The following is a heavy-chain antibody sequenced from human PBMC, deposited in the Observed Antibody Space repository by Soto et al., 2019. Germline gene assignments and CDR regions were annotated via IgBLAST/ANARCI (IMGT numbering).Heavy chain of an antibody. CDR3: AGTYGPGYGMDV. Sequence: SETLSLTCTVSGGSISGGGYYWSWICQHPGKGLEWIGYIYYSGSTYYNPSLKSRVTISVDTSKNQFSLKLNSVTAADTAVYYCAGTYGPGYGMDVWGQGTTVTVSS. CDR1: GGSISGGGYY. CDR2: IYYSGST. J-gene: IGHJ6*02. D-gene: IGHD3-10*01. V-gene: IGHV4-31*03.